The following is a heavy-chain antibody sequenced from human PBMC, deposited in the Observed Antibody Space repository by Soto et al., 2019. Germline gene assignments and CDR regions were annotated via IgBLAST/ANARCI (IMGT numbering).Heavy chain of an antibody. D-gene: IGHD1-26*01. V-gene: IGHV3-30*18. CDR2: ISHDGSNK. J-gene: IGHJ4*02. CDR3: AKDPIQYSGSYPGG. CDR1: GFTFSSYG. Sequence: VGSLRLSCAASGFTFSSYGMHWVRQAPGKGLEWVALISHDGSNKYYVDSVKGRFTISRDNSKNILDLQMSSLRVEDAALYYCAKDPIQYSGSYPGGWGQGTLVTVSS.